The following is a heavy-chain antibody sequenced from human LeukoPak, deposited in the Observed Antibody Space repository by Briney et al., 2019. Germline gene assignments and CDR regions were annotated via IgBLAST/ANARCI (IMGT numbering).Heavy chain of an antibody. D-gene: IGHD1-7*01. Sequence: GGSLRLSCAASGFTFDDHPMHWVRQAPGKGLELVSGISWCSGNIGYVDSVQGRFTITRDNAKNSLYLQMNSLRAEDTALYYCVRDVDRATTTYFDYWGQGTLVTVSS. J-gene: IGHJ4*02. V-gene: IGHV3-9*01. CDR3: VRDVDRATTTYFDY. CDR2: ISWCSGNI. CDR1: GFTFDDHP.